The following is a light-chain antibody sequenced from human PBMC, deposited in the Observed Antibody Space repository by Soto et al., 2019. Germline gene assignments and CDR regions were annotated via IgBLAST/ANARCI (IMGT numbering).Light chain of an antibody. CDR3: SSYTTSNTRQIV. CDR1: SSDVGGYNY. CDR2: DVS. J-gene: IGLJ1*01. V-gene: IGLV2-14*03. Sequence: SVLPQAASGYGSPGQSITISCTGTSSDVGGYNYVSWYQHHPGKAPKLIIYDVSNRPSGVSIRFSGSKSDNTASLTISGLQPEDEADYHCSSYTTSNTRQIVFGTGTKVTVL.